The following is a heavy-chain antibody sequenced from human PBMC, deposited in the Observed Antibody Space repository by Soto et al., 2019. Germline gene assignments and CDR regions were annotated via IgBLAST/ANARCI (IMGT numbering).Heavy chain of an antibody. CDR3: ARDPWHGGNCYGMDV. J-gene: IGHJ6*02. D-gene: IGHD3-10*01. CDR1: GGAISNSV. V-gene: IGHV1-69*13. Sequence: SVKVSCKASGGAISNSVISWVRQAPGQGLEWMGGIITIFASADYAQKFQGRVTITADESTNTAYMELNSLTSEDTAVYYCARDPWHGGNCYGMDVWGQGTTVTVSS. CDR2: IITIFASA.